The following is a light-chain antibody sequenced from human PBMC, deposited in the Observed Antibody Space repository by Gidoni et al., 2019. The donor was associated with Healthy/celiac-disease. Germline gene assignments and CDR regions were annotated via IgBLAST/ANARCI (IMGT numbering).Light chain of an antibody. CDR2: EVS. CDR3: CSYAGSSTCVV. CDR1: SSDVGSYNL. J-gene: IGLJ2*01. V-gene: IGLV2-23*02. Sequence: QSALTHPASVSGSPGPSITLSCTGTSSDVGSYNLVPWYPQHPGKAPKLMIYEVSKRPSGVSNRFSGSKSGKTASMTISGLQAEDEADYYCCSYAGSSTCVVFGGGTKLTVL.